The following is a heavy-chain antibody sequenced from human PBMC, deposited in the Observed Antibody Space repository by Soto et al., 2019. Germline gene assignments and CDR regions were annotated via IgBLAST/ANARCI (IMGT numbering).Heavy chain of an antibody. D-gene: IGHD3-16*01. CDR3: AKGILSATIGPYAMDV. J-gene: IGHJ6*02. V-gene: IGHV3-30*18. CDR2: ISYDGNYI. CDR1: GFDFSSYA. Sequence: GSLRLSCEASGFDFSSYAMHWVRQAPGKGLEWVGVISYDGNYIYYADSVKGRFTISRDNSKNTLYVQVNSLRPEDTAVYYCAKGILSATIGPYAMDVWGQGTTVTVS.